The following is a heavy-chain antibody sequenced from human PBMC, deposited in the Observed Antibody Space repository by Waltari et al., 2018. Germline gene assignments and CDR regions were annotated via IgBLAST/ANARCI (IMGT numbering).Heavy chain of an antibody. CDR2: ISSSGGT. Sequence: QVQLQESGPGRVKPSETLSLTFSVSGDSVNSFYWSWIRQPAGKGLAGIGRISSSGGTDYNPSMRRRVTMSLERSKNQISLQLASVTAADTAVYFCSRGPRQSGTSSWIFDYWGQG. V-gene: IGHV4-4*07. CDR1: GDSVNSFY. CDR3: SRGPRQSGTSSWIFDY. J-gene: IGHJ4*02. D-gene: IGHD6-13*01.